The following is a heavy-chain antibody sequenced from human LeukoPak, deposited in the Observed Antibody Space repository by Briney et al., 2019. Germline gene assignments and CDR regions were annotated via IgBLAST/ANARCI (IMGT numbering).Heavy chain of an antibody. J-gene: IGHJ6*02. V-gene: IGHV4-59*13. CDR1: GGGSRSVG. CDR3: ARLSRIASAGDYDYHSLDV. D-gene: IGHD6-13*01. Sequence: PSETLSLTSTVSGGGSRSVGCCWVGEPPGKGLELIWEVYYSGSTDYNPSLKSRVTISTDTSNNQVSLKLNSVTAADTAVYYCARLSRIASAGDYDYHSLDVWGQGTTVTVCS. CDR2: VYYSGST.